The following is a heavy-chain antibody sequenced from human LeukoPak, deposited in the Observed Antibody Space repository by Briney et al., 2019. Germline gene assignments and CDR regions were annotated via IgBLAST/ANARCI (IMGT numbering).Heavy chain of an antibody. CDR3: ARRGRCSGGSCYLVGYFQH. CDR2: INPNSGGT. Sequence: VASVTVSFKASGYTFTVYYMHWVRQAPGQGLEWMGWINPNSGGTNYAQKFQGRVTMTRDTSISTAYMELSRLRSDDTAVYYCARRGRCSGGSCYLVGYFQHWGQGTLVTVSS. J-gene: IGHJ1*01. D-gene: IGHD2-15*01. V-gene: IGHV1-2*02. CDR1: GYTFTVYY.